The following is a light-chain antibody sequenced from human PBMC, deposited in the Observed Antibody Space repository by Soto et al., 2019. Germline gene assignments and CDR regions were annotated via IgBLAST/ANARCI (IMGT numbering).Light chain of an antibody. J-gene: IGLJ1*01. CDR2: EVT. CDR3: RSFTSRFTFV. V-gene: IGLV2-14*01. CDR1: RSDVGAYNY. Sequence: QSVLTQPASVSGSPGQSIAISCTGTRSDVGAYNYVSWYQQHPGKAPKLMISEVTNRPSGVSDRFSGSKSGNTASLTISGLQAEDEDDYYCRSFTSRFTFVFGTGNKVTX.